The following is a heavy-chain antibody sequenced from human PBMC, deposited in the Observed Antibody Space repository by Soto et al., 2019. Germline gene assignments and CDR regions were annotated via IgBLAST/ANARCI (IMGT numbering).Heavy chain of an antibody. D-gene: IGHD4-17*01. V-gene: IGHV4-59*08. CDR1: GGSISSYY. CDR3: ARATVEHAFDI. CDR2: IYYSGST. J-gene: IGHJ3*02. Sequence: SETLSLTCTVSGGSISSYYRSWIRQPPGKGLEWIGYIYYSGSTNYNPSLKSRVTISVDTSKNQFSLKLSSVTAADTAVYYCARATVEHAFDIWGQGTMVTVSS.